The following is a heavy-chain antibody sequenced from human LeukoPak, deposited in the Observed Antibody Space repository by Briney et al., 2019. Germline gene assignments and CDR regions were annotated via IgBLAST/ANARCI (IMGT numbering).Heavy chain of an antibody. CDR3: AREKTYSSSSGSFDY. D-gene: IGHD6-6*01. V-gene: IGHV3-30*04. Sequence: GRSLRLSCAASGFTFSSYAMHWVRQAPGKGLEWVAVISYDGSNKYYADSVKGRFTISRDNSKNTLYLQMNSLRAEDTAVYYCAREKTYSSSSGSFDYWGQGTLVTVSS. CDR2: ISYDGSNK. J-gene: IGHJ4*02. CDR1: GFTFSSYA.